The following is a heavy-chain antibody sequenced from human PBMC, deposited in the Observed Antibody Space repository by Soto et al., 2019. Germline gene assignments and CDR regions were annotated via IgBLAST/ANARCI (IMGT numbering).Heavy chain of an antibody. CDR3: AKSNSWSYAFDF. CDR1: GGSISSCSYD. J-gene: IGHJ4*02. Sequence: SETLSLTCAGSGGSISSCSYDWAWIRQPTGKGLEWIANIYYTGSTYYNPSLGGRVTISIDTSKDQFSLKLGSVTAAATALYYCAKSNSWSYAFDFWGQGTMVTVSS. CDR2: IYYTGST. V-gene: IGHV4-39*01. D-gene: IGHD3-16*01.